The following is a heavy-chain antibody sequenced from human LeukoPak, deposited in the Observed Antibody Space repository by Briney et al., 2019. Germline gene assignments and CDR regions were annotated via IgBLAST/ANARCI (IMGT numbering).Heavy chain of an antibody. Sequence: GGSLRLSCAASGFTFSNYAMSWVRQAPGKGLEWASGITASGVYTYHADSVRGRFTISRDNSKNTVYLQMSSLGAEDTAIYYCENGGSTGWQYFDCWGQGTLVTVSS. CDR3: ENGGSTGWQYFDC. CDR2: ITASGVYT. V-gene: IGHV3-23*01. CDR1: GFTFSNYA. D-gene: IGHD6-19*01. J-gene: IGHJ4*02.